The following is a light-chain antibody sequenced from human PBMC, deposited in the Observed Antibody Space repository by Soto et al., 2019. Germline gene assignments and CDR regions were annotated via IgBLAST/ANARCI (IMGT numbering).Light chain of an antibody. J-gene: IGKJ4*01. V-gene: IGKV1-33*01. CDR1: QDINKY. Sequence: DIQMTQSPSSLSASVGDRITITCQASQDINKYLNWYQQKLGKAHKLLIYDASNLQRGVPARFSGSGSGTHFSLSISSLQPEDIATYYCQQSENGPLTFGGGTKVAIK. CDR3: QQSENGPLT. CDR2: DAS.